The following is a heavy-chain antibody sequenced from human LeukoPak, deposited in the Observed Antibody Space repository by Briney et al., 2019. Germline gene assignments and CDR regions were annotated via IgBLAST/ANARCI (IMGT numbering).Heavy chain of an antibody. CDR1: GASIRSYF. Sequence: SETLSLTCTVSGASIRSYFWSWIRQPPGKGLEWIGYIYYGGGTNYNPSFESRITISVDTSKNRISLNLASVTASDTAIYYCARERGDYDSDNWFDSWGQGTLVTVSS. J-gene: IGHJ5*01. CDR3: ARERGDYDSDNWFDS. V-gene: IGHV4-59*01. CDR2: IYYGGGT. D-gene: IGHD4-17*01.